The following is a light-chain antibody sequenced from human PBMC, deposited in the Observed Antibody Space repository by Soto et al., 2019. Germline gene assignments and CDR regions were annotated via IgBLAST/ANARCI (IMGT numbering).Light chain of an antibody. CDR2: ATS. Sequence: DIQMTQSTCSVSASLGYRVTITCRASQDVSTWVAWYQRRPGKAPKLLMYATSTLQSGVPSRFGGSGSGTDFTLTISSLQPDDFATYYCHTVGQRTRLEIK. J-gene: IGKJ5*01. V-gene: IGKV1-12*01. CDR1: QDVSTW. CDR3: HT.